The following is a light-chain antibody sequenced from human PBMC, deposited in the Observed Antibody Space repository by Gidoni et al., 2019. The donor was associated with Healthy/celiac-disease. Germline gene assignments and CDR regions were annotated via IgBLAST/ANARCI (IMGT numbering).Light chain of an antibody. Sequence: SSELTQDPAASVALGQTVRITCQVDSLRSYYASWYQQKPGQAPLLVIYGKKNRPSGLPDRFSGSSAGNTASLTITGAQAEDEADYYGNSRDSNGNPRVFGGGTKLTVL. CDR1: SLRSYY. CDR3: NSRDSNGNPRV. CDR2: GKK. J-gene: IGLJ2*01. V-gene: IGLV3-19*01.